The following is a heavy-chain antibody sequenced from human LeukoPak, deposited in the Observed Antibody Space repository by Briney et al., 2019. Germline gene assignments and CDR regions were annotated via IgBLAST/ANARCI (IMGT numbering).Heavy chain of an antibody. CDR1: GFTFSSYE. V-gene: IGHV3-13*01. J-gene: IGHJ3*02. CDR2: IGDTGDT. CDR3: AREGEAGTGAYDI. D-gene: IGHD6-19*01. Sequence: GGSLRLSCAASGFTFSSYEMHWVRQGTGKGLEWVSAIGDTGDTYYAGSVKGRFTISRENAKNSLYLQMNSLRAGDTAVYYCAREGEAGTGAYDIWGQGTMVTVSS.